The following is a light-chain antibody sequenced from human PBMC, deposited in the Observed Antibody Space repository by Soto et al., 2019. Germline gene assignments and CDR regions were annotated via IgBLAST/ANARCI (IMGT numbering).Light chain of an antibody. Sequence: PGDRATLSCRSSQSAYSSYLSWYQQKPGQAPRLLIYGASSRATGIPDRFSGSGSGTDFTLTISGLEPEDFAVYYCQQYGTSLFTFGGGTKVDIK. CDR3: QQYGTSLFT. CDR2: GAS. J-gene: IGKJ4*01. CDR1: QSAYSSY. V-gene: IGKV3-20*01.